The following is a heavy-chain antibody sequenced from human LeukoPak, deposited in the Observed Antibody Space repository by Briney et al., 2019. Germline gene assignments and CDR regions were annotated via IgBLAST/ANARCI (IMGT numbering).Heavy chain of an antibody. V-gene: IGHV4-39*07. J-gene: IGHJ4*02. CDR3: VRDGGAPFWFYY. CDR2: IYYSGST. D-gene: IGHD3-3*01. CDR1: GGSISSSSYY. Sequence: SETLSLTCTVSGGSISSSSYYWGWIRQPPGKGLEWIGSIYYSGSTYYNPSLKSRVTISEDTSKDQLSLKLSSVTAADTAVYFCVRDGGAPFWFYYWGQGILVTVSS.